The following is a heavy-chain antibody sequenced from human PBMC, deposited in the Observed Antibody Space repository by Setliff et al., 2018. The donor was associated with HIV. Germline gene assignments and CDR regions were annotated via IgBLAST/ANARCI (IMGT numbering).Heavy chain of an antibody. J-gene: IGHJ4*02. CDR2: IYHSGFT. V-gene: IGHV4-39*07. CDR1: GGSINNPNFY. CDR3: VRRVSHGSQPSYFDY. Sequence: PSETLSLTCTVSGGSINNPNFYGGWIRLPPGKGLEWIGDIYHSGFTIYNPSPKSRVTLSLDTSKNQFSLKLSSVTAADTAVYFCVRRVSHGSQPSYFDYWGQGTLVTSPQ. D-gene: IGHD3-10*01.